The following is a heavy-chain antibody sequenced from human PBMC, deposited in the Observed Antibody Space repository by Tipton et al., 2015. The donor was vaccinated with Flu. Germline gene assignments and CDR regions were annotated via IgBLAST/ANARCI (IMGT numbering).Heavy chain of an antibody. D-gene: IGHD1-14*01. V-gene: IGHV5-51*03. CDR2: IYPGDSDT. CDR3: ARGPSRKNWYFDL. Sequence: QLVQSGAEVKKAGESLKISCKGSGYTFSNDWIGWVRQRPGKGLEWMGIIYPGDSDTRYSPSFQGQVTISVDKSISTAYLQWSSLRASDTAMYYCARGPSRKNWYFDLWGRGTLVTVSS. J-gene: IGHJ2*01. CDR1: GYTFSNDW.